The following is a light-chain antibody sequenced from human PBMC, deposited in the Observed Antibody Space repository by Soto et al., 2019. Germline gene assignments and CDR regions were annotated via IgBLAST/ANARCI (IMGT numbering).Light chain of an antibody. J-gene: IGKJ2*01. Sequence: DIVMTQTPLSSPVTVGQPASISCRSSQSLEHTDGNTYLSWLQQRPGQPPRLLMYEISNRFSGVPGRFSGSGAGTDFTLKISRVEAEDVWVYYCMQVTHFPFTFGPGTKLEIK. CDR3: MQVTHFPFT. CDR1: QSLEHTDGNTY. CDR2: EIS. V-gene: IGKV2-24*01.